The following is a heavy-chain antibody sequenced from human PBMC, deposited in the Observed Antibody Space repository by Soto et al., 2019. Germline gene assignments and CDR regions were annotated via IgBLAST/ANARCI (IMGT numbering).Heavy chain of an antibody. V-gene: IGHV3-9*01. J-gene: IGHJ4*02. CDR1: GFTFDDYA. D-gene: IGHD3-22*01. Sequence: VQLVESGGGLVQPGRSLRLSCAASGFTFDDYAMHWVRQAPGKGLEWVSGISWNSGSIGYADSVKGRFTIFRDNAKNSLYLQMNSLRAEDTALYYCAKGDYYDSSGIDYWGQGTLVTVSS. CDR3: AKGDYYDSSGIDY. CDR2: ISWNSGSI.